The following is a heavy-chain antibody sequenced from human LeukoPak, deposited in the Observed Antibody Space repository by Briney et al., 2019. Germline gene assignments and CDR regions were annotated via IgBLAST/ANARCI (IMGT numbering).Heavy chain of an antibody. CDR1: GYTFTSYG. V-gene: IGHV1-18*01. CDR2: ISAYNGNT. J-gene: IGHJ3*02. CDR3: ARVYCSSTSCFDAFDI. Sequence: ASVKVSCKASGYTFTSYGISWVRQAPGQGLEWMGWISAYNGNTNYAQKLQGRVTMTTDTSTSTAYMELSSLRSEDTAVYYCARVYCSSTSCFDAFDIWGQGTMVTVSS. D-gene: IGHD2-2*01.